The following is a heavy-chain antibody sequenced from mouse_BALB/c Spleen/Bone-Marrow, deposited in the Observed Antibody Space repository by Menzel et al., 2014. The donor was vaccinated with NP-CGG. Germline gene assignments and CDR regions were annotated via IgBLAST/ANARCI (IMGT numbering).Heavy chain of an antibody. CDR3: ARDDYGRAWFAY. CDR1: GFTFSDFY. D-gene: IGHD2-4*01. V-gene: IGHV7-1*02. Sequence: EVKVVESGGGLVQPGGSLRLSCATSGFTFSDFYMEWVRQPPGKRLEWIAASRNKANDYTTEYSASVKGRFIVSRDTSQSILYLQMNALRAEDTAIYYCARDDYGRAWFAYWGQGTLVTVSA. J-gene: IGHJ3*01. CDR2: SRNKANDYTT.